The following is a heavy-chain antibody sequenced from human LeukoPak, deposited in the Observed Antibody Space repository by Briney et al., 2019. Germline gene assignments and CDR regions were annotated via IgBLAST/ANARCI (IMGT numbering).Heavy chain of an antibody. CDR2: IYYSGST. D-gene: IGHD1-26*01. CDR3: ASSLRGSYYETL. V-gene: IGHV4-31*03. CDR1: GGSISSGGYF. J-gene: IGHJ4*02. Sequence: SETLSLTCTVSGGSISSGGYFWSWIRQHPGKGLEWIGYIYYSGSTYYNPSLKSRVTISVDTSNNQFSLKLTSVTAAGTAWYYCASSLRGSYYETLWGQGTLVTVSS.